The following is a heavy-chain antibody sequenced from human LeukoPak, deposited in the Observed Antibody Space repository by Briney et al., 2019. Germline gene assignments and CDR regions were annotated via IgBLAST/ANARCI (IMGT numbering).Heavy chain of an antibody. Sequence: PGGSLRLSCAASVYIFSSYALSCVREPRGRGLECVSAISVSGGSTYYAHSVKGSLTISRDNSKNTLYLQMKSVRAEHTAVYYCTKESARYCSSPSCYARVLLGNDIDPAYFDYWGEGTLVTVSS. CDR3: TKESARYCSSPSCYARVLLGNDIDPAYFDY. CDR1: VYIFSSYA. CDR2: ISVSGGST. D-gene: IGHD2-2*01. V-gene: IGHV3-23*01. J-gene: IGHJ4*02.